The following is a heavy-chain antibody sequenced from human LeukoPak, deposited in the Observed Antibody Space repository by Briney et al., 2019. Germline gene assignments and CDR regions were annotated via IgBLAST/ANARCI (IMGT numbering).Heavy chain of an antibody. V-gene: IGHV1-69*13. Sequence: ASVKVSCKASGGTFSSYAISRVRQAPGQGLEWMGGIIPIFGTANYAQKFQGRVTITADESTSTAYMELSSLRSEDTAVYYCARDRDPVSYDAFDIWGQGTMVTVSS. CDR3: ARDRDPVSYDAFDI. D-gene: IGHD1-26*01. J-gene: IGHJ3*02. CDR2: IIPIFGTA. CDR1: GGTFSSYA.